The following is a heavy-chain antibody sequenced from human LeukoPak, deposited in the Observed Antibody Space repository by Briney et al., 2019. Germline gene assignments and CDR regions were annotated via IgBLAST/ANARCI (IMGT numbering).Heavy chain of an antibody. CDR3: ARAGYSSAP. CDR1: GFTFSSYE. J-gene: IGHJ5*02. D-gene: IGHD6-25*01. Sequence: GGSLRLSCAASGFTFSSYEMNWVRQAPGRGLEWVSYISSSGSTIYYADSVKGRFTISRDNAKNSLYLQMNSLRAEDTAVYYCARAGYSSAPWGQGTLVTVSS. V-gene: IGHV3-48*03. CDR2: ISSSGSTI.